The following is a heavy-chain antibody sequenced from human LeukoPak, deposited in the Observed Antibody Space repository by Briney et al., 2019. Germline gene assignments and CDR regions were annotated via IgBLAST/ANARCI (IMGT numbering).Heavy chain of an antibody. D-gene: IGHD3-22*01. V-gene: IGHV5-51*01. CDR2: IYPADSNS. CDR1: GYKFSDYW. J-gene: IGHJ4*02. CDR3: ARTDNSGFRFDS. Sequence: GESLKISCKTSGYKFSDYWIGWVRQMPGKGLEWMGIIYPADSNSRYSPSFQGQVTISADKSISTAYLQWSSLEASDTAMYYCARTDNSGFRFDSWGQGTLVTVSS.